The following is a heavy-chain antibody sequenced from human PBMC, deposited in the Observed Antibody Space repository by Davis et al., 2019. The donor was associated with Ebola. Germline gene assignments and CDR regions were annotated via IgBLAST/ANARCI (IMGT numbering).Heavy chain of an antibody. Sequence: SETLSLTCTVSGGSISSYYWSWIRQPPGKGLEWIGYIYYSGSTNYNPSLKSRVTISVDTSKNQFSLKLSSVTAADTAVYYCARETVKSGSYYDYWGQGTLVTVSS. J-gene: IGHJ4*02. CDR2: IYYSGST. D-gene: IGHD1-26*01. CDR3: ARETVKSGSYYDY. CDR1: GGSISSYY. V-gene: IGHV4-59*01.